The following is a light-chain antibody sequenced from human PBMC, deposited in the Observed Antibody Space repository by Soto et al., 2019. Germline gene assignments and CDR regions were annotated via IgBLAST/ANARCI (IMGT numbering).Light chain of an antibody. V-gene: IGKV3-15*01. J-gene: IGKJ1*01. CDR2: GAS. Sequence: EIVMTQSPATLSVSKGERVTLSCRASQSVSSNVAWYQQKPGQAPRLLFYGASTRATGIPARFSGSGSGTEFTLTISSLQSEDFAVYYCQQYNNWPPWTFGQGTKV. CDR3: QQYNNWPPWT. CDR1: QSVSSN.